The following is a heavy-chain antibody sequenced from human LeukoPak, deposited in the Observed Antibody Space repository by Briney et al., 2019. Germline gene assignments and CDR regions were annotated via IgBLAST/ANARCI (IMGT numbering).Heavy chain of an antibody. CDR3: AKDRISSSYFYFDY. Sequence: GGSLRLSCAASGFTFSNYGIHWVRQAPGKGLEWVAFIQYDGGNEYYPDSVKGRFTISRDNSKNTLYLQMNSLRPEDTAVYYYAKDRISSSYFYFDYWGQGTLVTVSS. CDR2: IQYDGGNE. J-gene: IGHJ4*02. V-gene: IGHV3-30*02. CDR1: GFTFSNYG. D-gene: IGHD6-6*01.